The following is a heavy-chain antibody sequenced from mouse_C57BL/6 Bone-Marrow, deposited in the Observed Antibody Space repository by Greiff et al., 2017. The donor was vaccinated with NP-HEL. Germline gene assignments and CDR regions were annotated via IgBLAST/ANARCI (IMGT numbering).Heavy chain of an antibody. CDR1: GYTFTSYW. D-gene: IGHD1-1*01. CDR2: IDPSDSET. Sequence: QVQLQQSGAELVRPGSSVKLSCKASGYTFTSYWMHWVKQRPIQGLEWIGNIDPSDSETHYNQKFKDKATLTVDKSSSTAYMQLSSLTSEDSAVYYCAREITTVVAKYFDVWGTGTTVTVSS. J-gene: IGHJ1*03. V-gene: IGHV1-52*01. CDR3: AREITTVVAKYFDV.